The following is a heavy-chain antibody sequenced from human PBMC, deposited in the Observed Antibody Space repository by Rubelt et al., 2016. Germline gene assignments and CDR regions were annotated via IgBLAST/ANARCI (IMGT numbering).Heavy chain of an antibody. J-gene: IGHJ4*02. CDR1: GFTFSSYA. V-gene: IGHV3-23*01. D-gene: IGHD2-15*01. CDR2: ISDSGGSTYYSGGST. CDR3: AKSGCSGGSCYFCYFDS. Sequence: EVQLLESGGGLVQPGGSLRLSCAASGFTFSSYAMSWVRQAPGKGLEWVSAISDSGGSTYYSGGSTYYADSVKGRFTISRDNSKNTLSLQMTSWRCEDTAIYYCAKSGCSGGSCYFCYFDSGGQGTLVTVSS.